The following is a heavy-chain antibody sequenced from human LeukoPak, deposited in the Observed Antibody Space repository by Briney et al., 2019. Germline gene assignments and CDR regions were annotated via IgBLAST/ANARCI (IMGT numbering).Heavy chain of an antibody. CDR1: GGSISSSSYY. D-gene: IGHD3-16*01. J-gene: IGHJ6*02. CDR2: IYYSGST. Sequence: SETLSLTCTVSGGSISSSSYYWGWFRQPPGKGLEWIGSIYYSGSTSYNPSLKSLVTISVDTSKNQFSLKLSSVTAADTAVYYCARRFGATNYYYYYGMDVWGQGTTVTVSS. V-gene: IGHV4-39*01. CDR3: ARRFGATNYYYYYGMDV.